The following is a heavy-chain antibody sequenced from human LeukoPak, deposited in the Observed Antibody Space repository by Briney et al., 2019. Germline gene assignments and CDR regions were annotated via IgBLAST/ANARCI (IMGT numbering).Heavy chain of an antibody. J-gene: IGHJ5*02. CDR3: ARARTHYSDSSGLSWFDP. CDR1: GGSLNSGSYY. CDR2: IFSSGST. D-gene: IGHD3-22*01. Sequence: SETLSLTCTVSGGSLNSGSYYWSWIRQLPGMGLEWIGFIFSSGSTYYNPSLKSRVTISVDTSKNQFSLRLSSVTAADTAVYYCARARTHYSDSSGLSWFDPWGQGTQVTVSS. V-gene: IGHV4-31*03.